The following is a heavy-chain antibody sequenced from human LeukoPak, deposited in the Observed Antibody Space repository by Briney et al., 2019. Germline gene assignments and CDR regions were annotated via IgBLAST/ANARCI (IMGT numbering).Heavy chain of an antibody. CDR3: ARHVFYYGSGSQHYFDY. V-gene: IGHV4-59*08. Sequence: SETLSLTCTVSGGSISSYYWSWIRQPPGKGLEWIGYIYYSGSTNYNPSLKSRVTISVDTSKNQFSLKLSSVTAADTAVYYCARHVFYYGSGSQHYFDYWGQGTLVTVSS. CDR2: IYYSGST. CDR1: GGSISSYY. J-gene: IGHJ4*02. D-gene: IGHD3-10*01.